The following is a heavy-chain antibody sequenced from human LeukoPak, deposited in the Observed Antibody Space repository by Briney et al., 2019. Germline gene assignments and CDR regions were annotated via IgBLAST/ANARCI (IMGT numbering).Heavy chain of an antibody. Sequence: GGSLRLSCAASGFIFSNYGLHWVRQAPGKGLEWVAVIWYDGNNEYYADSVKGRFTISRDNSKNTLYLQMNSLRAEDTAVYYCAKDLGASTDYWGQGTLVTVSS. V-gene: IGHV3-33*06. D-gene: IGHD1-26*01. CDR3: AKDLGASTDY. CDR1: GFIFSNYG. J-gene: IGHJ4*02. CDR2: IWYDGNNE.